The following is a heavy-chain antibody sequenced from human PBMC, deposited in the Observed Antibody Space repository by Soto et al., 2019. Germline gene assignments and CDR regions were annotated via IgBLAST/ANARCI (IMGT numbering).Heavy chain of an antibody. Sequence: QVHLVQSGAEVKRPGASVKVSCKGSGYTFTTYGITWVRQAPGQGLEWVGWISAHNGNTNYAQKLQGRVTVTRDTATSTAYMELRRLRSDDMAVSYCARGRYGDYWGQGALVTGFS. CDR2: ISAHNGNT. D-gene: IGHD1-1*01. V-gene: IGHV1-18*03. CDR3: ARGRYGDY. CDR1: GYTFTTYG. J-gene: IGHJ4*02.